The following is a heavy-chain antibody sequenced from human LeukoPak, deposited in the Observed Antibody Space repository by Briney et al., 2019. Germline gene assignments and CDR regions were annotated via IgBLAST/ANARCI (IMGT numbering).Heavy chain of an antibody. CDR2: IYIVGTT. D-gene: IGHD5-12*01. Sequence: GRSLRLSCAPSGFTVTSTFMRSVRQAAGKWLEWVSVIYIVGTTCYAHSWKGGFTISRDISKNTLHLQMNSLRPEDRAACYFARDGYGYNSMDVWGRGTTVTVSS. CDR3: ARDGYGYNSMDV. J-gene: IGHJ6*03. V-gene: IGHV3-66*01. CDR1: GFTVTSTF.